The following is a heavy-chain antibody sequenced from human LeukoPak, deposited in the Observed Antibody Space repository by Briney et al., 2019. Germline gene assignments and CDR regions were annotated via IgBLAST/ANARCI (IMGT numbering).Heavy chain of an antibody. CDR2: INHSGST. CDR1: GGSFSGYY. J-gene: IGHJ4*02. V-gene: IGHV4-34*01. D-gene: IGHD1-26*01. Sequence: SETLSLTCAVYGGSFSGYYWSWIRQPPGKGLEWIGEINHSGSTNYNPSLKSRVTISVDTSKNQFSLKLSSVTAADTAVYYCARGFGGSYYPDYWGQGTLVTVSS. CDR3: ARGFGGSYYPDY.